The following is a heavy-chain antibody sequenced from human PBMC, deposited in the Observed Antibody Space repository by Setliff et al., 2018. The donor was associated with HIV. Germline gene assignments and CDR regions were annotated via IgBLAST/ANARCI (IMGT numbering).Heavy chain of an antibody. Sequence: SETLSLTCSVSGGSVNSYHWSWIRQPPGEGLEWIGYIYKSGTTNYSPSLKSRVTISAGPSKNQFSLKLTSVTAADTAVYYCGRLSETAMASLDSWGQGILVTVSS. CDR3: GRLSETAMASLDS. D-gene: IGHD2-21*02. CDR2: IYKSGTT. J-gene: IGHJ4*02. V-gene: IGHV4-59*08. CDR1: GGSVNSYH.